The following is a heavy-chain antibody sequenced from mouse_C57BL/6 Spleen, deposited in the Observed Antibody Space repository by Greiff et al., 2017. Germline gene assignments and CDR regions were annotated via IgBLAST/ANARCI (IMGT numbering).Heavy chain of an antibody. J-gene: IGHJ4*01. V-gene: IGHV1-66*01. CDR2: IYPGSGTT. D-gene: IGHD4-1*01. Sequence: VQLQQSGPELVKPGASVKISCKASGYSFTSYYIHWVKQRPGQGLEWIGWIYPGSGTTKYNEKFKGKATLTADTSSSTAYMQLSGRPPEDAAVYYCARGTGTRCYAMDYWGQGTSVTVSS. CDR3: ARGTGTRCYAMDY. CDR1: GYSFTSYY.